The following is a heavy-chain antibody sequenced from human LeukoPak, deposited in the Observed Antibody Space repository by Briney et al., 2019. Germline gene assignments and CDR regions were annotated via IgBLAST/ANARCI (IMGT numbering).Heavy chain of an antibody. CDR2: IYYSGST. V-gene: IGHV4-39*01. CDR1: GGSISSSSYY. D-gene: IGHD3-10*01. Sequence: SETLSLTCTVSGGSISSSSYYWGWIRQPPGKGLEWIGSIYYSGSTYYNPSLKSRVTISVDTSKNQFSLKLSSVTAADTAVYYCARQTGSGLFSLPGGQGTLVTVSS. J-gene: IGHJ4*02. CDR3: ARQTGSGLFSLP.